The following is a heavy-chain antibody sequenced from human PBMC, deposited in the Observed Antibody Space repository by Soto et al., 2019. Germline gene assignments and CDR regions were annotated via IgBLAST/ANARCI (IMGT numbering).Heavy chain of an antibody. J-gene: IGHJ5*02. CDR3: ARDREDIVVVVAARYLFDP. Sequence: GASVKVSCKASGYTFTSYAMHWVRQAPGQRLEWMGWINAGNGNTKYSQKFQGRVTITRDTSASTAYMELSSLRSEDTAVYYCARDREDIVVVVAARYLFDPWGQGTLVTVSS. V-gene: IGHV1-3*01. CDR2: INAGNGNT. CDR1: GYTFTSYA. D-gene: IGHD2-15*01.